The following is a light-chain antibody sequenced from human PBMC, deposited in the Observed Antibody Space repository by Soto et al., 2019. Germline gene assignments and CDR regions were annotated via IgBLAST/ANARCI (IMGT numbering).Light chain of an antibody. CDR2: GAS. V-gene: IGKV3-20*01. Sequence: EVVLTQSPATLSLSPGERATLSCRANQSVSANYLAWYQQKPCQAPRLLIYGASSSATGIPDRFSGSGSGTDFTLTMSGLEPEDFVVFYCHQYGSSPLTFAPGTKVDIK. J-gene: IGKJ3*01. CDR3: HQYGSSPLT. CDR1: QSVSANY.